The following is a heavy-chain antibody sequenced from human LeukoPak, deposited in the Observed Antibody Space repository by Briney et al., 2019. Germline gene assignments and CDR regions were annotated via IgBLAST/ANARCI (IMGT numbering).Heavy chain of an antibody. CDR1: GYTGTSYG. D-gene: IGHD6-13*01. J-gene: IGHJ5*02. Sequence: ASVKVSCKASGYTGTSYGISWVRQAPGQGLEWMGWTSAYNGNTNYAQKLQGRGTVTTDTSTSTDYMEMRSVRADDTAVYYCARASIAAAGSLILEPDWFDPWGQGTLVTVSS. CDR2: TSAYNGNT. CDR3: ARASIAAAGSLILEPDWFDP. V-gene: IGHV1-18*01.